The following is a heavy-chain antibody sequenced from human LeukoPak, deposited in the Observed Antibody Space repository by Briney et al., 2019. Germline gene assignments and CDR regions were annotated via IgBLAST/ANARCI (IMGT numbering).Heavy chain of an antibody. CDR2: ISDSGGST. Sequence: PGGSLRLSCAVSGFTFSRYAMNWVRQAPGKGLERVSTISDSGGSTYYADSVKGRFTISRDNSENTLYLQMKSLRAEDTAVYFCAKNRAVAGRDALDIWGQGTMLTVSS. CDR1: GFTFSRYA. D-gene: IGHD6-19*01. CDR3: AKNRAVAGRDALDI. V-gene: IGHV3-23*01. J-gene: IGHJ3*02.